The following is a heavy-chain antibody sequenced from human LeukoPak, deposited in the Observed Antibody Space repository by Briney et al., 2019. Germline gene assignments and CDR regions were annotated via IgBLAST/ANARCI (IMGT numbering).Heavy chain of an antibody. CDR2: IYYSGST. V-gene: IGHV4-39*01. CDR3: ARLVGNSLNWFDP. Sequence: SETLSLTCTVSGGSISSSSYYCGWIRQPPGKGLEWIGSIYYSGSTYYNPSLKSRVTISVDTSKNQFSLKLSSVTAADTAVYYCARLVGNSLNWFDPWGQGTLVTVSS. J-gene: IGHJ5*02. D-gene: IGHD1/OR15-1a*01. CDR1: GGSISSSSYY.